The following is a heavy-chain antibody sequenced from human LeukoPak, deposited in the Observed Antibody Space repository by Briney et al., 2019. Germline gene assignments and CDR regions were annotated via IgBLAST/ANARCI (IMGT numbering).Heavy chain of an antibody. CDR2: IKQDGSEK. J-gene: IGHJ4*02. V-gene: IGHV3-7*01. CDR1: GFTFSTYW. Sequence: GGSLRLSCAASGFTFSTYWMSWVRQAPGKGLEWVANIKQDGSEKYYVDSVRGRFTISRDNAKNSLYLQMNSLRAEDTAVYYCARVSRYSYGSFDYWGQGTLVTVSS. CDR3: ARVSRYSYGSFDY. D-gene: IGHD5-18*01.